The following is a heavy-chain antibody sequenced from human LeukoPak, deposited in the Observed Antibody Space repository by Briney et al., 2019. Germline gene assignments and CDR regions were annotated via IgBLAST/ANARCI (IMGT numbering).Heavy chain of an antibody. Sequence: PSETLSLTCAVYGGSFSGYYWSWIRQPPGKGLEWIGEINHSGSTNYNPSLKSRVTISVDTSKNQFSLKLSSVTAADTAVYYCARERLTMIRYFDLWGRGTLVTVSS. J-gene: IGHJ2*01. V-gene: IGHV4-34*01. CDR1: GGSFSGYY. CDR2: INHSGST. D-gene: IGHD3-22*01. CDR3: ARERLTMIRYFDL.